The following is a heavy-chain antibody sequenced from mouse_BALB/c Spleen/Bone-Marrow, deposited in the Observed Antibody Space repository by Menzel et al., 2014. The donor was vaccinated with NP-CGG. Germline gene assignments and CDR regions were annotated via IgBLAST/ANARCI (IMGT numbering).Heavy chain of an antibody. J-gene: IGHJ3*01. CDR1: GYAFSTYW. V-gene: IGHV1-80*01. D-gene: IGHD2-1*01. Sequence: VQLQQSGAELVRPGSSVKISCKASGYAFSTYWMNWVKQRPGQGLEWIGQIYPGNGNADYNGKFKDKATLTADKSSRTPYMHLSSLTSEDSAVYFCSRGGNYVTYWGQGTLVTVSA. CDR2: IYPGNGNA. CDR3: SRGGNYVTY.